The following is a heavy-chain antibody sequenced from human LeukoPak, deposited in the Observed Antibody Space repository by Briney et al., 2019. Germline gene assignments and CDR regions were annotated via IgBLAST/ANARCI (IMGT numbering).Heavy chain of an antibody. CDR1: GFTFSSYG. D-gene: IGHD3-22*01. CDR2: ISYDGSNE. Sequence: GGSLRLSCAASGFTFSSYGMHWVRQAPGKGLEWVAVISYDGSNEYYADSVKGRFTISRDNSKNTLYLQMNSLRAEDTAVYYCAKDGYYYDSSGTGYFDYWGQGTLVTVSS. CDR3: AKDGYYYDSSGTGYFDY. J-gene: IGHJ4*02. V-gene: IGHV3-30*18.